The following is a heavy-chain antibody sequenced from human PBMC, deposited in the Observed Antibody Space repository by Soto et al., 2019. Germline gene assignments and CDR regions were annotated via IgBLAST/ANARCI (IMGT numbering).Heavy chain of an antibody. J-gene: IGHJ4*02. D-gene: IGHD1-20*01. CDR1: GFTFSSYS. CDR3: ARDPKQGITGTND. Sequence: PGGSLRLSCAASGFTFSSYSMNWVRQAPGKGLEWVSSISSSSSYIYYADSVKGRFTISRDNAKNSLYLQMNSLRAEDTAVYYCARDPKQGITGTNDWGQGTLVTVSS. CDR2: ISSSSSYI. V-gene: IGHV3-21*01.